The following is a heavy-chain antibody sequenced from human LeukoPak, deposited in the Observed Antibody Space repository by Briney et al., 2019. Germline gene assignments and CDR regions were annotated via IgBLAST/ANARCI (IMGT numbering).Heavy chain of an antibody. D-gene: IGHD3-10*01. CDR2: IHYSGTT. J-gene: IGHJ5*02. CDR3: ARDETHFYGSGSSNWFDP. CDR1: GSMYNYY. Sequence: PSETLSLTCTVSGSMYNYYWSWIRQPPGKGLEWIGYIHYSGTTIYNPSLKSRLTISLDTSKNQFSLNLSSVTAADTAVYYCARDETHFYGSGSSNWFDPWGQGILVTVSS. V-gene: IGHV4-59*12.